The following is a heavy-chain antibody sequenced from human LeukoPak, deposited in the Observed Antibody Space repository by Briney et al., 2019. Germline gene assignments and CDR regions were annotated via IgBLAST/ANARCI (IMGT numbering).Heavy chain of an antibody. CDR3: ARGSRVPPTTAWFDP. CDR2: IYHSGST. D-gene: IGHD4-17*01. V-gene: IGHV4-4*02. J-gene: IGHJ5*02. Sequence: SETLSLTCAVSGGSISSSNWWSWVRQPPGKGLEWIGEIYHSGSTNYNPSLESRVTISVDKSKNQFSLKLSSVTAADTAVYYCARGSRVPPTTAWFDPWGQGTLVTVSS. CDR1: GGSISSSNW.